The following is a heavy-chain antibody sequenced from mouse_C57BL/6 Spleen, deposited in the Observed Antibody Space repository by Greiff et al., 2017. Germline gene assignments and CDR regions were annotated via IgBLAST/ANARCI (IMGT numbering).Heavy chain of an antibody. CDR1: GFNFKDYY. CDR2: IAPEDGDT. V-gene: IGHV14-2*01. Sequence: EVQLHQSGAELVKPGASVKLSCTASGFNFKDYYMHWVKQRTGQGLEWIGRIAPEDGDTKYAAKFQGKATITADTSSNTAYLQLSSLTSEDSAVYFCARGYWFDYWGQGTTLTVSA. CDR3: ARGYWFDY. D-gene: IGHD2-14*01. J-gene: IGHJ2*01.